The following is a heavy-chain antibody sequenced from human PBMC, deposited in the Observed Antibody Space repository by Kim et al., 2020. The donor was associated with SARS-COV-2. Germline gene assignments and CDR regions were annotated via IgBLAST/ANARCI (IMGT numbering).Heavy chain of an antibody. D-gene: IGHD5-18*01. CDR2: INHSGST. CDR1: GGSFSGYY. V-gene: IGHV4-34*01. CDR3: ARGPRRGYSYGGVDY. J-gene: IGHJ4*02. Sequence: SETLSLTCAVYGGSFSGYYWSWIRQPPGKGLEWIGEINHSGSTNYNPSLESRVTISVDTSKNQFSLKLSSVTAADTAVYYCARGPRRGYSYGGVDYWGQG.